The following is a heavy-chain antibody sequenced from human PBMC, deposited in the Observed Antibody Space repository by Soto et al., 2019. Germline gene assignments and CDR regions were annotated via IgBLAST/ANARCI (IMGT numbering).Heavy chain of an antibody. CDR1: GF. D-gene: IGHD3-22*01. J-gene: IGHJ4*02. CDR3: AKGFSGHYYDF. CDR2: ISDYGANT. Sequence: EVQVLESGGGLVQPGGSLRLSCAASGFMSWVRQAPGKGLEWVSAISDYGANTYYVDSVKGRFTISRDNAKNTLYLQMNSPRAEDTAVYYCAKGFSGHYYDFRGQGTLVTVSS. V-gene: IGHV3-23*01.